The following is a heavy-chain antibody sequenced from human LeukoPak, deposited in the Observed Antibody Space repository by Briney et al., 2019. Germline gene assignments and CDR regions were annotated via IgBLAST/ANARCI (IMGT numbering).Heavy chain of an antibody. J-gene: IGHJ3*02. Sequence: VASVKVSCKASGGTFSSYAISWVRQAPGQGLEWMGGIIPIFGTANYAQKFQGRVTITADESTSTAYMELSSLRSEDTAVYYCARDDTAMVPTDSAFDIWGQGTMVTVSS. V-gene: IGHV1-69*13. D-gene: IGHD5-18*01. CDR2: IIPIFGTA. CDR3: ARDDTAMVPTDSAFDI. CDR1: GGTFSSYA.